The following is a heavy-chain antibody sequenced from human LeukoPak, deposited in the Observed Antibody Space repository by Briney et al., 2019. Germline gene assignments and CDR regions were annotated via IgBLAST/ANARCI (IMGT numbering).Heavy chain of an antibody. D-gene: IGHD6-13*01. CDR3: ARGRLAGTCVY. CDR1: GFTFSSYG. CDR2: INSDGSST. V-gene: IGHV3-74*01. Sequence: GRSLRLSCAASGFTFSSYGMHWVRQAPGKGLVWVSRINSDGSSTSYADSVKGRFTISRDNAKNTLYLQMNSLRAEDTAVYYCARGRLAGTCVYWGQGTLVTVSS. J-gene: IGHJ4*02.